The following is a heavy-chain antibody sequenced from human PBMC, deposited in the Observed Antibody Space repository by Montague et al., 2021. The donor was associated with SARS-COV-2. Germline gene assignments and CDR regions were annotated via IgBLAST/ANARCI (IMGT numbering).Heavy chain of an antibody. J-gene: IGHJ3*02. CDR1: GHTATEAP. CDR2: FDPAHGET. V-gene: IGHV1-24*01. Sequence: SVKVSCKVSGHTATEAPMHWVRQAPGKGLEWMGSFDPAHGETAYAQNFQDRVTMTENTSTDTAYMELSSLRFEDTAVYYCATEGLSVFGVVIYAFDMWGPGTMVTVSS. D-gene: IGHD3-3*01. CDR3: ATEGLSVFGVVIYAFDM.